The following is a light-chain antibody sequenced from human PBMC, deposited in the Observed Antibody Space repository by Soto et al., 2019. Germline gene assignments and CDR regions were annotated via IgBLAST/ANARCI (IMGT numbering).Light chain of an antibody. V-gene: IGKV3D-15*01. CDR1: QSVSSN. CDR3: QQYNNWPPIT. Sequence: TQSPGTLSSTPGERATLSCRASQSVSSNYLAWYQQKPGQAPRLLIYGASSRATGIPDRFSGSGSGTEFTLTISSLQSEDFAIYYCQQYNNWPPITFGQGTRLEIK. J-gene: IGKJ5*01. CDR2: GAS.